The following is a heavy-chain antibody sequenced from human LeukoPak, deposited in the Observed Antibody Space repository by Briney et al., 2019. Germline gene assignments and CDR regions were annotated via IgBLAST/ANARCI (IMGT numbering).Heavy chain of an antibody. CDR1: GGSISTSSYY. CDR2: IYYSGST. Sequence: SETLSLTCTVSGGSISTSSYYWGWIRQPPGKGLECIGNIYYSGSTYYNPSLKSRVTISVDTSKNQFSLKLSSVTAADTAVYYCARGSYSRTKIDYWGQGTLVTVSS. D-gene: IGHD1-26*01. V-gene: IGHV4-39*07. CDR3: ARGSYSRTKIDY. J-gene: IGHJ4*02.